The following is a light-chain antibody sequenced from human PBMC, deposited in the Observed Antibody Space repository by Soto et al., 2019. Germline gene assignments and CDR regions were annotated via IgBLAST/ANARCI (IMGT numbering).Light chain of an antibody. CDR3: QQYNNWPPYT. J-gene: IGKJ2*01. CDR1: QSVSSN. V-gene: IGKV3-15*01. CDR2: GAS. Sequence: EIVMTQSPATLSVSPGERATLSCRASQSVSSNLAWYQQKPGQAPRLLIYGASTRATGIPARFSGSGSGTEFTLTIGSLQSEDFAVSYCQQYNNWPPYTFGQGTKLEIK.